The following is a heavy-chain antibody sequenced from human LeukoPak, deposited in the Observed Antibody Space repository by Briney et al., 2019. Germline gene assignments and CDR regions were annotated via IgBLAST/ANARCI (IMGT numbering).Heavy chain of an antibody. V-gene: IGHV4-38-2*02. CDR3: ARRYDFWSGYPPPLDY. CDR1: GYSISSGYY. CDR2: IYHSGST. Sequence: SETLSLTCTVSGYSISSGYYWGWIRQPPGKGLEWIGSIYHSGSTYYNPSLKSRVTISVDTSKKQFSLKLSSVTAADTAVYYCARRYDFWSGYPPPLDYWGQGTLVTVSS. J-gene: IGHJ4*02. D-gene: IGHD3-3*01.